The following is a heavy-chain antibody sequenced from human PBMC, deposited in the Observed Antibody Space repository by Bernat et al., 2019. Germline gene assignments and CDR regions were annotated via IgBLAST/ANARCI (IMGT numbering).Heavy chain of an antibody. CDR3: TTEIRGVTAPT. V-gene: IGHV3-15*07. Sequence: EVQLVESGGGLAKPGGSLRLSCAASGFTFNNAWMNWVRQAPGKGLEWVGRIKTKADRWTTDYAAPVKGRFTISRDDSNNKMYLQMNNLKTEDTAVYYCTTEIRGVTAPTWGQGTLITVSS. D-gene: IGHD2-21*02. CDR2: IKTKADRWTT. J-gene: IGHJ4*02. CDR1: GFTFNNAW.